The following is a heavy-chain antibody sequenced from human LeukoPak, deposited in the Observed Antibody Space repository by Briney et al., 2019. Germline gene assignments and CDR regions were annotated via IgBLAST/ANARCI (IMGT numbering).Heavy chain of an antibody. D-gene: IGHD2-2*01. CDR2: INPNSGGT. CDR1: GYTFTGYY. J-gene: IGHJ4*02. V-gene: IGHV1-2*02. CDR3: ARASRYCSSTSCLYYFDY. Sequence: ASVKVSCKASGYTFTGYYMHWVRQAPGQGLEWMGWINPNSGGTNYAQKFRGRVTMTRDTSISTAYMELSRLRSDDTAVYYCARASRYCSSTSCLYYFDYWGQGTLVTVSS.